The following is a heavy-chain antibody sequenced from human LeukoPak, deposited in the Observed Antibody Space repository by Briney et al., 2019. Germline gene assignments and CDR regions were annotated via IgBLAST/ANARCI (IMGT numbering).Heavy chain of an antibody. CDR2: IDAGATST. Sequence: GSLRLSCAASGFPVNKYEMHWVRQAPGKGLGWVSYIDAGATSTNYADSVWGRFTLSRDNAQNSVHLQMNSLRDEDTAVYYCVRGRLLRSTKYFDYWGQGALVTVSS. CDR1: GFPVNKYE. V-gene: IGHV3-48*03. J-gene: IGHJ4*02. CDR3: VRGRLLRSTKYFDY. D-gene: IGHD2-21*02.